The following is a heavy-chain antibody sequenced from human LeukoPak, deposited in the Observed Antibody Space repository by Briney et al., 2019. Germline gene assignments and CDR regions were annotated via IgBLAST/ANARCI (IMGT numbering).Heavy chain of an antibody. V-gene: IGHV4-39*01. J-gene: IGHJ4*02. D-gene: IGHD3-22*01. CDR1: GGSISSSSYY. Sequence: PSETLSLTCTVSGGSISSSSYYWGWIRQPPGKGLEWIGSIYYSGSTYYNPSLKSRVTISVDTSKNQFSLKLSSVTAADTAVYYCARHRYYYDSSGYPAWVDYWGQGTLVTVSS. CDR3: ARHRYYYDSSGYPAWVDY. CDR2: IYYSGST.